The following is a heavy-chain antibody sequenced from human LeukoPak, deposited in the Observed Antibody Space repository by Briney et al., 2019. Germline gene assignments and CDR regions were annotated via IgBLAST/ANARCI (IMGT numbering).Heavy chain of an antibody. CDR2: IYTSAST. J-gene: IGHJ5*02. CDR3: ARDGTRYSSGWYPT. D-gene: IGHD6-19*01. CDR1: GGSISSYY. Sequence: PSETLSLTCTVSGGSISSYYWSWIRQPAGKGLEWIGRIYTSASTNYNPSLKSRVTMSVDTSKNQFSLKLSSVTAADTAVYYCARDGTRYSSGWYPTWGQGTLVTVSS. V-gene: IGHV4-4*07.